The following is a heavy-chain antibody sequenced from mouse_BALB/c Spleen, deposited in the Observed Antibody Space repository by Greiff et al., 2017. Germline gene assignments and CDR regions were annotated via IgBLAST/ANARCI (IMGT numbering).Heavy chain of an antibody. CDR3: ATGGSSWFAY. Sequence: QVQLKESGPGLVQPSQSLSITCTVSVFSLTSYGVHWVRQSPGKGLEWLGVIWSGGSTDYNAAFISRLSISKDNSKSQVFFKMNSLQANDTAIYYCATGGSSWFAYWGQGTLVTVSA. V-gene: IGHV2-2*02. D-gene: IGHD1-1*01. CDR2: IWSGGST. J-gene: IGHJ3*01. CDR1: VFSLTSYG.